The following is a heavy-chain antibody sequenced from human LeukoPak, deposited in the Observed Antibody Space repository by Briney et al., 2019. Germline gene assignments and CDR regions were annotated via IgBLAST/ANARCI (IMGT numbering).Heavy chain of an antibody. Sequence: PGGSLRLSCAASGFTFSSYAMSWVRQAPGRGLEWVSAISGSGGSTYYADSVKGRFTISRDNSKNTLYLQMNSLRAEDTAVYYCAKLDIVVVPAALVDYWGQGTLVTVSS. J-gene: IGHJ4*02. D-gene: IGHD2-2*01. CDR1: GFTFSSYA. CDR3: AKLDIVVVPAALVDY. V-gene: IGHV3-23*01. CDR2: ISGSGGST.